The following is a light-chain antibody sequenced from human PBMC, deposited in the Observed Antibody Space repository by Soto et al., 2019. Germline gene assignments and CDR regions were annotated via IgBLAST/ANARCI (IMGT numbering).Light chain of an antibody. CDR1: ESISSY. CDR3: QQSHSAPLT. CDR2: AAS. V-gene: IGKV1-39*01. J-gene: IGKJ4*01. Sequence: DIQMTQSPCSLSASVGDRVTITCRASESISSYLNCYQQRPGKAPKLLINAASSLQSGVPSRFSGSGSGTDFTLTIISLLPEDFATYYCQQSHSAPLTFGGGTKVDIK.